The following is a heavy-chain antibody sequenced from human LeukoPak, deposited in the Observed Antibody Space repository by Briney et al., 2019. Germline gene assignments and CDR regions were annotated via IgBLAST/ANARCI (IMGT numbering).Heavy chain of an antibody. D-gene: IGHD3-22*01. CDR3: ARYYYDSSGYHTYLDY. J-gene: IGHJ4*02. CDR1: GGSFSGYY. Sequence: PSETLSLTCAVYGGSFSGYYWSWIRQPPGKGLEWIGEINHSGSTNYNPSLKSRVTISVDTSKSQFSLKLSPVTAADTAVYYCARYYYDSSGYHTYLDYWGQGTLVTVSS. CDR2: INHSGST. V-gene: IGHV4-34*01.